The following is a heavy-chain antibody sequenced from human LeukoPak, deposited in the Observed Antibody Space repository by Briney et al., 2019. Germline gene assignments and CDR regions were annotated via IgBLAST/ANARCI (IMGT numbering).Heavy chain of an antibody. J-gene: IGHJ1*01. Sequence: GASVKVSCKASGYTFTSYAIHWVRQAPGQRLEWMGWINAGNGNTKYSQEFQGRVTITRDTSASTAYMELSSLRSEDMAVYYCARGERRQLVGSSEKYFQHWGQGTLVTVSS. CDR3: ARGERRQLVGSSEKYFQH. CDR1: GYTFTSYA. CDR2: INAGNGNT. V-gene: IGHV1-3*03. D-gene: IGHD6-13*01.